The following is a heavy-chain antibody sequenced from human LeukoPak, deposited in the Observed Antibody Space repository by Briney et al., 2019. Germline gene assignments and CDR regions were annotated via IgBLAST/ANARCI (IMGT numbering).Heavy chain of an antibody. CDR3: ARDSGYGHYFDY. V-gene: IGHV3-21*01. Sequence: GGSLRLSCAASGLTFSSYSMNWVRQAPGKGLEWVSSISSSSSYIYYADSVKGRFTISRDNAKNSLYLQMNSLRAEDTAVYYCARDSGYGHYFDYWGQGTLVTVSS. CDR1: GLTFSSYS. CDR2: ISSSSSYI. J-gene: IGHJ4*02. D-gene: IGHD5-12*01.